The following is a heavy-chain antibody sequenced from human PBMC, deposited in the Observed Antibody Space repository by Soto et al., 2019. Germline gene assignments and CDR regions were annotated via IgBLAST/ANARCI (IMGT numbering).Heavy chain of an antibody. Sequence: ASVKVSCKASGHTFTSYAMHWVRQAPGQRLEWMGWINAGNGNTKYSQKFQGRVTITRDTSASTAYMELSSLRSEDTAVYYCASRQAVAGTNYYYYGMDVWGQGTTVTVSS. V-gene: IGHV1-3*01. CDR3: ASRQAVAGTNYYYYGMDV. CDR2: INAGNGNT. D-gene: IGHD6-19*01. CDR1: GHTFTSYA. J-gene: IGHJ6*02.